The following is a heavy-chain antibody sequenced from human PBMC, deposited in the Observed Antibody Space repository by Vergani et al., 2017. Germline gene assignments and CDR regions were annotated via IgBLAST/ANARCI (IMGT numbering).Heavy chain of an antibody. D-gene: IGHD2-2*01. CDR2: IRSKANSYAT. Sequence: EVQLVESGGGLVQPGGSLKLSCAASGFTFSGSAMHWVRQASGKGLEWVGRIRSKANSYATAYAASVKGRFTISRDDSKNTAYLQMNSLKTEDTAVYYCAKADFPVVPAAPRRPRYDAFDIWGQGTMVTVSS. V-gene: IGHV3-73*02. CDR1: GFTFSGSA. J-gene: IGHJ3*02. CDR3: AKADFPVVPAAPRRPRYDAFDI.